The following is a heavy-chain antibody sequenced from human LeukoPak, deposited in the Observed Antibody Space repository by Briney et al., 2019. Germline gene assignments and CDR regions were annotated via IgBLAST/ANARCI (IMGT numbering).Heavy chain of an antibody. V-gene: IGHV1-18*01. CDR3: ARDLGSGCYRE. CDR1: GGTFSSYA. Sequence: ASVKVSCKASGGTFSSYAISWVRQAPGQGLEWMGWISAYNGNTNYAQKLQGRVTMTTDTSTSTAYMELRSLRSDDTAVYYCARDLGSGCYREWGQGTLVTVSS. D-gene: IGHD6-19*01. J-gene: IGHJ4*02. CDR2: ISAYNGNT.